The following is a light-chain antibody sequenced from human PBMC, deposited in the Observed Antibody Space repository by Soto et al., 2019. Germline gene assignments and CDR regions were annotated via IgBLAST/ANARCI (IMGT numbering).Light chain of an antibody. J-gene: IGKJ3*01. V-gene: IGKV1-39*01. CDR3: QQIGSYPFT. Sequence: DIQMTQSPSSLSASVGDRVTIPFRASQSISSFLNWYQQKPGIAPKLLIYAASSLHSGVPSRFSGSGSGTDFTLTISSLQPEDFATHYCQQIGSYPFTFGPGTKVDI. CDR1: QSISSF. CDR2: AAS.